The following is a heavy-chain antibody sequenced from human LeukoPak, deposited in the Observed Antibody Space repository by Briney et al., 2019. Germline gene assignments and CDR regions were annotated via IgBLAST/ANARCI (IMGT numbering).Heavy chain of an antibody. CDR3: ARDVGKVSEWLPNYGMDV. CDR2: IYYSGST. J-gene: IGHJ6*02. CDR1: GGSISSYY. V-gene: IGHV4-59*01. D-gene: IGHD3-3*01. Sequence: ETLSLTCTVSGGSISSYYWSWIRQPPGKGLEWIGYIYYSGSTNYNPSLKSRVTISVDTSKNQFSLKLSSVTAADTAVYYCARDVGKVSEWLPNYGMDVWGQGTTVTVSS.